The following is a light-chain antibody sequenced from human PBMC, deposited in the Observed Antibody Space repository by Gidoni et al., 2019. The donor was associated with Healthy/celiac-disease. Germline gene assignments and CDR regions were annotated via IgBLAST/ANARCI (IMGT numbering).Light chain of an antibody. V-gene: IGKV3-20*01. CDR3: QQYGSSPFT. J-gene: IGKJ5*01. CDR1: QSVSSSY. CDR2: GAS. Sequence: EVVLTQSPGTLSLSPGERATLSCRASQSVSSSYLAWYQQKPGQAPRLLIYGASRWATGIPDRFSGSGSGTDFTLTISRLEPEDFAVYYCQQYGSSPFTFGQGTRLEIK.